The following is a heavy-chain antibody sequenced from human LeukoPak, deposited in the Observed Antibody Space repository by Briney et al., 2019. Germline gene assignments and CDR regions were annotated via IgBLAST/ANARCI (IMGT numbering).Heavy chain of an antibody. D-gene: IGHD5-18*01. CDR3: ATVSARGYNYAYGESDY. CDR1: GFTVSSNY. CDR2: IYSGGST. J-gene: IGHJ4*02. Sequence: GGSLRLSCAASGFTVSSNYMSWVRQSPGKGLEWVSVIYSGGSTYYADSVKGRFTISRDNSKNTVHLQMNSLRAEDTAVYYCATVSARGYNYAYGESDYWGQGTLVTVSS. V-gene: IGHV3-53*01.